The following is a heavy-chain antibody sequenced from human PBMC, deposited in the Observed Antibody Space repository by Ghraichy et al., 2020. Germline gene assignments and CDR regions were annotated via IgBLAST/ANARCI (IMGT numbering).Heavy chain of an antibody. CDR2: ISGSGGST. V-gene: IGHV3-23*01. CDR1: GFTFSSYA. D-gene: IGHD3-3*01. J-gene: IGHJ4*02. Sequence: GGSLRLSCAASGFTFSSYAMSWVRQAPGKGLEWVSAISGSGGSTYYADSVKGRFTISRDNSKNTLYLQMNSLRAEDTAVYYCAKARKIGDFGVVILPNFDYWGQGTLVTVSS. CDR3: AKARKIGDFGVVILPNFDY.